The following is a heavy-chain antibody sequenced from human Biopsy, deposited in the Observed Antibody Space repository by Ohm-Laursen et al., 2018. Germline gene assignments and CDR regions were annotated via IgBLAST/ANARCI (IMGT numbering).Heavy chain of an antibody. V-gene: IGHV4-59*01. CDR3: SRDFRAGSGFLRSNNHYCGMDV. CDR1: GGSIKSYY. CDR2: IYYTGHT. J-gene: IGHJ6*02. D-gene: IGHD5-24*01. Sequence: GTLSLTWTVSGGSIKSYYWNWIRQSPGKGLEWIGFIYYTGHTNYNPSLKSRATISVDTSQNQFSLNLNSVTAADTAVYYCSRDFRAGSGFLRSNNHYCGMDVWGPGTRVTVSS.